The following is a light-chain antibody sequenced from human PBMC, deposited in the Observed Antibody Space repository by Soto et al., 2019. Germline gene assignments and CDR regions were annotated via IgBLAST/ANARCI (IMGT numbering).Light chain of an antibody. CDR1: QTVERW. J-gene: IGKJ2*01. Sequence: DIQMTQSPSTLSASVGDRVIITCRASQTVERWMAWYQQKPGKAPKLLISDVSTLERGVPSRFSGSGSATEFTITISGLQPDDFATYYCQQYKDYVYTFGQGTKVESK. V-gene: IGKV1-5*01. CDR3: QQYKDYVYT. CDR2: DVS.